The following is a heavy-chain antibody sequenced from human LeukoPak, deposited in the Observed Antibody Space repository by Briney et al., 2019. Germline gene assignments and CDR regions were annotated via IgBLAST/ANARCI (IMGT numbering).Heavy chain of an antibody. J-gene: IGHJ4*02. Sequence: GGSLRLSCAASGFTFSSYSMNWVRQAPGKGLEWLSYISSSSSTIYYADSMKGRVTISRDNAKNSLYLQMSSLRDEDTAVYYCARGGLVDLDYWGQGTLVTVSS. V-gene: IGHV3-48*02. CDR1: GFTFSSYS. CDR2: ISSSSSTI. CDR3: ARGGLVDLDY. D-gene: IGHD2-2*01.